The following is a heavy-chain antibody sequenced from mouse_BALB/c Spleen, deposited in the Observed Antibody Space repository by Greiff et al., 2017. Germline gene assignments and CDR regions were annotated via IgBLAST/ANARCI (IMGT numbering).Heavy chain of an antibody. CDR3: ARPYMITRGFAY. J-gene: IGHJ3*01. V-gene: IGHV5-17*02. CDR2: ISSGSSTI. D-gene: IGHD2-4*01. CDR1: GFTFSSFG. Sequence: DVKLVESGGGLVQPGGSRKLSCAASGFTFSSFGMHWVRQAPEKGLEWVAYISSGSSTIYYADTVKGRFTISRDNPKNTLFLQMTSLRSEDTAMYYCARPYMITRGFAYWGQGTLVTVSA.